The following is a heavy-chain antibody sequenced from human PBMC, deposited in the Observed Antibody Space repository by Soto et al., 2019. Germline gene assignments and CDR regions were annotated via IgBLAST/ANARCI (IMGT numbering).Heavy chain of an antibody. CDR2: VTSSASST. J-gene: IGHJ3*01. CDR1: GFTFSSFA. Sequence: GQLLESGGGTVQPGGSLRLSCAASGFTFSSFAMNWDRLPPGRGLEWVAAVTSSASSTHYADSVKGRFTISRDNSKNTLYLQMNSLRADDTAVYYCAKGGAVLLAPFHVWGQGPMVTVSS. V-gene: IGHV3-23*01. CDR3: AKGGAVLLAPFHV. D-gene: IGHD1-26*01.